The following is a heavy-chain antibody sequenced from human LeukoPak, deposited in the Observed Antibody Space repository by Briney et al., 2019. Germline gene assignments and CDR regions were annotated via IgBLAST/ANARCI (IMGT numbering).Heavy chain of an antibody. CDR2: ISSSSSYI. CDR3: ARGRSSSWYPTAFDI. J-gene: IGHJ3*02. V-gene: IGHV3-21*01. Sequence: GGSLRLSCAASGFTFSSYSMNWVRQAPGKGLEWVSSISSSSSYIYYADSVKGRFTISRDNAKNSLYLQMNSLRAEDTAVYYCARGRSSSWYPTAFDIWGQGTMVTVSS. CDR1: GFTFSSYS. D-gene: IGHD6-13*01.